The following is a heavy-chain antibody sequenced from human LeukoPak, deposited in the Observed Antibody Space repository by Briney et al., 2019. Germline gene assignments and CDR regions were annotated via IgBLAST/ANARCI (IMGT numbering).Heavy chain of an antibody. CDR1: GGSFGSNA. J-gene: IGHJ4*02. V-gene: IGHV1-69*13. Sequence: ASVKVSCKASGGSFGSNAISWVRQAPGQGLEWMGGIIPMFGTTNYAQKFQGRLTITADESTSTIYMDLNSLRSEDTAVYYCAGPHCSGGSCRYYVAHWGQGTLVSVSS. CDR3: AGPHCSGGSCRYYVAH. D-gene: IGHD2-15*01. CDR2: IIPMFGTT.